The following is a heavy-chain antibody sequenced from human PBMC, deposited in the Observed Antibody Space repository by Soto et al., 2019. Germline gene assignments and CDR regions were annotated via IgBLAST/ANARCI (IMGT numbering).Heavy chain of an antibody. CDR1: GGTFSSYA. Sequence: ASVKVSCKASGGTFSSYAISWVRQAPGQGLEWMGGIIPIFGTANYAQKFQGRVTITADESTSTAYMELRSLRSDDTAVYYCARESGSSSLPFDYWGQGTLVTVPQ. V-gene: IGHV1-69*13. J-gene: IGHJ4*02. D-gene: IGHD6-6*01. CDR3: ARESGSSSLPFDY. CDR2: IIPIFGTA.